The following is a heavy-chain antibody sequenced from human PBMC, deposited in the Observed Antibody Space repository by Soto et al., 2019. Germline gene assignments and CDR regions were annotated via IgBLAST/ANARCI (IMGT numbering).Heavy chain of an antibody. CDR3: ARDWTTVTTGIEGY. V-gene: IGHV3-48*01. Sequence: GGSLRLSCAASGFTFSSYSMNWVRQAPGKGLEWVSYISSSSSTIYYADSVKGRFTISRDNAKNSLYLQMNSLRAEDTAVYYCARDWTTVTTGIEGYWGQGTLVTVSS. CDR2: ISSSSSTI. CDR1: GFTFSSYS. D-gene: IGHD4-17*01. J-gene: IGHJ4*02.